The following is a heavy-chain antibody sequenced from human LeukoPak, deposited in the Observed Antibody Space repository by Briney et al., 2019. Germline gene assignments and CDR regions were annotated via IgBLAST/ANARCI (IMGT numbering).Heavy chain of an antibody. CDR3: ARVLTYYDSWSGFNWFDP. CDR2: ISAYNGTT. V-gene: IGHV1-18*01. CDR1: GYTFTSYG. Sequence: ASVKVSCKASGYTFTSYGISWVRQAPGQGLEWMGWISAYNGTTNYAQKLQGRVTMTTDTSASTAYMELRSLRSDDTAVYYCARVLTYYDSWSGFNWFDPWGQGTLVTVSS. J-gene: IGHJ5*02. D-gene: IGHD3-3*01.